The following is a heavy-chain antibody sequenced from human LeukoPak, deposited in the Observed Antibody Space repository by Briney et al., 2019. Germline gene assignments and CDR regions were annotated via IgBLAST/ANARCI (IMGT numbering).Heavy chain of an antibody. Sequence: GRSLRLSCAAAGFTSTSYWMSWVRQAPGKGMEWVAHIKGDGSDKYSVDSVRGRFTISRDNAENSLYLQMNSLRVEDTAVYYCASLNVFYYGSGTDYWGQGTLVTVSS. CDR3: ASLNVFYYGSGTDY. CDR2: IKGDGSDK. J-gene: IGHJ4*02. V-gene: IGHV3-7*01. D-gene: IGHD3-10*01. CDR1: GFTSTSYW.